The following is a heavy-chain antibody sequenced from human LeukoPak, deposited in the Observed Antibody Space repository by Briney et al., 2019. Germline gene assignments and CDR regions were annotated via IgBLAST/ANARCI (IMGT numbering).Heavy chain of an antibody. CDR2: ISLTGLT. J-gene: IGHJ4*02. CDR1: GFTVSGNY. Sequence: GSLRLSCAASGFTVSGNYMSWVRQPPGQGLEWIGEISLTGLTHYNPSLESRVTVSLDKSKNQLSLNLTSVTAADTAVYYCSRENGAFSPFGYWGQGILVTVLS. CDR3: SRENGAFSPFGY. D-gene: IGHD2-8*01. V-gene: IGHV4-4*02.